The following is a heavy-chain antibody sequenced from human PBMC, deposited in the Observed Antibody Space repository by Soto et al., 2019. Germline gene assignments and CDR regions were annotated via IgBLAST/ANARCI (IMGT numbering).Heavy chain of an antibody. CDR3: ARGWGYDSNDYYYAY. Sequence: QVQLVQSGAEVRKPGSSVKVSCKASGGTFSRHAISWVRQAPGQGLEWLGGIIPIFGTANHAPKFQGRVTIIGDESTSTVYMELSSLRSEDTAMYYCARGWGYDSNDYYYAYWGQGPLVIVSS. D-gene: IGHD3-22*01. J-gene: IGHJ4*02. CDR2: IIPIFGTA. V-gene: IGHV1-69*01. CDR1: GGTFSRHA.